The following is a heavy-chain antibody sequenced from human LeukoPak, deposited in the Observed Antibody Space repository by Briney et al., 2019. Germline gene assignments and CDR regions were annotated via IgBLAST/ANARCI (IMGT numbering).Heavy chain of an antibody. Sequence: SVKVSCKASGYTFTSYGISWVRQAPGQGLEWMGGIIPVFGTSNYAQKFQGRVTITADESTSTAYMELSSLRSEDTAVYYCARDPRYSDFHLGSGAFDLWGQGTMVTVS. D-gene: IGHD5-12*01. CDR3: ARDPRYSDFHLGSGAFDL. V-gene: IGHV1-69*13. CDR2: IIPVFGTS. CDR1: GYTFTSYG. J-gene: IGHJ3*01.